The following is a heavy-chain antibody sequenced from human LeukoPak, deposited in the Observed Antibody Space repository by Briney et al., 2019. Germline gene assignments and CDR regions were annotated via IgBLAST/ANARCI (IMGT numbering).Heavy chain of an antibody. CDR2: ISSSSSYI. CDR1: GFTSSSYS. V-gene: IGHV3-21*01. D-gene: IGHD3-10*01. Sequence: PGGSLRLSCAASGFTSSSYSTNWVRQAPGKGLEWVSSISSSSSYIYYADSVKGRFTISRDNAKNSLYLQMNSLRAEDTAVYYCAREGRDAFDIWGQGTMVTVSS. J-gene: IGHJ3*02. CDR3: AREGRDAFDI.